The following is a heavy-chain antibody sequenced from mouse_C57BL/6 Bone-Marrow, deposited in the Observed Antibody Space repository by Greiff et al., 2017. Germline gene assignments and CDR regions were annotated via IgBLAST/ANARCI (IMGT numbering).Heavy chain of an antibody. CDR1: GYTFTSYW. J-gene: IGHJ3*01. CDR2: IDPNSGGT. CDR3: ARSHYYGSSYGCAY. D-gene: IGHD1-1*01. V-gene: IGHV1-72*01. Sequence: QVQLKQPGAELVKPGASVKLSCKASGYTFTSYWMHWVKQRPGRGLEWIGRIDPNSGGTKYNEKFKSKATLTVDKPSSTAYMQLSSLTSEDSAVYYCARSHYYGSSYGCAYWGQGTLVTVSA.